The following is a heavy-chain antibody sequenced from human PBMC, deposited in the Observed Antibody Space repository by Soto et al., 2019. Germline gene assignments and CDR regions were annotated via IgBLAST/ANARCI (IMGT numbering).Heavy chain of an antibody. CDR3: AAPSAIAAAGYFKF. Sequence: QVQLVQSGAEVKEPGSSVKVSCKASGDLFNNHAFNWVRQAPGQGLEWMGRISPLFSTTNYAQKLQGRVTIGADELTTIVYLEVNNLESDDTAMYHCAAPSAIAAAGYFKFWGQGTLVTVSP. CDR1: GDLFNNHA. V-gene: IGHV1-69*01. J-gene: IGHJ4*02. D-gene: IGHD6-13*01. CDR2: ISPLFSTT.